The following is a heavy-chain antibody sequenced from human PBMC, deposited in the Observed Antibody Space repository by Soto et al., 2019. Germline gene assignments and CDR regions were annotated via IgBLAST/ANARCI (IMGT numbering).Heavy chain of an antibody. V-gene: IGHV4-39*01. CDR1: GGSISSSSYY. CDR3: ARGTVRFGESPTSMDV. Sequence: SETLSLTCTVSGGSISSSSYYWGWIRQPPGKGLEWIGSIYYSGSTYYNPSLKSRVTISVDTSKNQFSLKLSSVTAADTAVYYCARGTVRFGESPTSMDVWGQGTTVTVSS. J-gene: IGHJ6*02. D-gene: IGHD3-10*01. CDR2: IYYSGST.